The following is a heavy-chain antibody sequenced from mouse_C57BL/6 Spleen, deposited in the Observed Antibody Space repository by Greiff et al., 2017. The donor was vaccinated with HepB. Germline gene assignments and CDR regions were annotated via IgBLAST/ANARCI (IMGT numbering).Heavy chain of an antibody. D-gene: IGHD2-4*01. CDR3: AREENDYDYYYAMDY. Sequence: ESGPGLVKPSQSLSLTCSVTGYSITSGYYWNWIRQFPGNKLEWMGYISYDGSNNYNPSLKNRISITRDTSKNQFFLKLNSVTTEDTATYYCAREENDYDYYYAMDYWGQGTSVTVSS. CDR2: ISYDGSN. V-gene: IGHV3-6*01. J-gene: IGHJ4*01. CDR1: GYSITSGYY.